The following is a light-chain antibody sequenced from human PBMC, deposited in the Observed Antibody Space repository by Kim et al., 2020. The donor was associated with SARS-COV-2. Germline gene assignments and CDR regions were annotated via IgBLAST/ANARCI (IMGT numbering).Light chain of an antibody. V-gene: IGLV3-19*01. J-gene: IGLJ2*01. CDR1: SLRSYY. CDR3: NSRDSSGPVV. CDR2: GKN. Sequence: SSELTQDPAVSVALGQTVRITCQGDSLRSYYASWYQQKPGQAPVLVIYGKNNRPSGIPDRFSGSSSGNRASLTITGAQAEDEADYYCNSRDSSGPVVFGGGTKLTVL.